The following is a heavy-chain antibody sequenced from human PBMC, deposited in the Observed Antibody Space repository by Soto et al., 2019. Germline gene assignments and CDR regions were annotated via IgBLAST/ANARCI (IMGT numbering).Heavy chain of an antibody. J-gene: IGHJ4*02. CDR2: ISYDGSNK. CDR1: GFTFSSYA. V-gene: IGHV3-30-3*01. Sequence: GGSLRLSCAASGFTFSSYAMHWVRQAPGKGLEWVAVISYDGSNKYYADSVKGRFTISRDNSKNTLYLQMNSLRAEDTAVYYCAREAEAASYFDYWGQGTLVTVSS. D-gene: IGHD6-13*01. CDR3: AREAEAASYFDY.